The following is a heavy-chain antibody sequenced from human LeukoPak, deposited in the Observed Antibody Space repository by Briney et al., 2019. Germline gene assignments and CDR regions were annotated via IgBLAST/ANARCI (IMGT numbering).Heavy chain of an antibody. CDR1: GGTFSSYA. J-gene: IGHJ4*02. D-gene: IGHD1-20*01. CDR2: IIPIFGTA. CDR3: ARGTITGTTKGGKDYFDY. Sequence: GASVKVSCKASGGTFSSYAISWVRQAPGQGLEWMGGIIPIFGTANYAQKFQGRVTITADESTSTAYMELSSLRSEDTAVYYCARGTITGTTKGGKDYFDYWGQGTLVTVSS. V-gene: IGHV1-69*01.